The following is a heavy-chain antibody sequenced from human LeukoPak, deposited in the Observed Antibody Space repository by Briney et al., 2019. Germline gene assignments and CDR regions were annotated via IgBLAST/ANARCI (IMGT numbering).Heavy chain of an antibody. CDR2: ISSSSSYI. V-gene: IGHV3-21*01. CDR3: ARGSHLIPTRH. J-gene: IGHJ4*02. CDR1: GFTFSSYS. Sequence: GGSLRLSCAASGFTFSSYSMNWVRQAPGKGLEWVSSISSSSSYIYYADSVKGRFTISRDNAKNSLYLQMNSLRAEDTAVYYCARGSHLIPTRHWGQETLVTVSS. D-gene: IGHD2-2*02.